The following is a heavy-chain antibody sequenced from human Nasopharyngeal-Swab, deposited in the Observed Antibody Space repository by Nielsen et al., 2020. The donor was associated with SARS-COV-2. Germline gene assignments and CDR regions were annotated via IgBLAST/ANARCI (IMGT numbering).Heavy chain of an antibody. J-gene: IGHJ4*02. CDR3: ARSGYSYGRRYFDY. Sequence: SGPTLVQPTETLTLTCTVSGFSLSNARMGVSWIRQPPGKALEWLAHIFSNDEKSYSTSLKSRLTISKDTSKSQVVLTMTNMDPVDTATYYCARSGYSYGRRYFDYWGQGTPVTVSS. CDR2: IFSNDEK. CDR1: GFSLSNARMG. V-gene: IGHV2-26*01. D-gene: IGHD5-18*01.